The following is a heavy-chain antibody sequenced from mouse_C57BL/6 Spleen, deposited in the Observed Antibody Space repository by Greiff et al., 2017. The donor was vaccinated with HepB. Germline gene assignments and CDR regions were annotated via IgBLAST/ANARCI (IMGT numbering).Heavy chain of an antibody. Sequence: QVQLQQPGAELVKPGASVKLSCKASGYTFTSYWMHWVKQRPGQGLEWIGMIHPNSGSTNYNEKFKSKATLTVDKSSSTAYMQLSSLTSEDSAVYYGARSECYYWFAYWGQGTLVTVSA. CDR2: IHPNSGST. J-gene: IGHJ3*01. CDR1: GYTFTSYW. D-gene: IGHD2-12*01. CDR3: ARSECYYWFAY. V-gene: IGHV1-64*01.